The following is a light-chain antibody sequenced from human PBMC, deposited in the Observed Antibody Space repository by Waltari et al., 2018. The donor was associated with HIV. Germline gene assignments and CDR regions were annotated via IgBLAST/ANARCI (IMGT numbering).Light chain of an antibody. V-gene: IGLV3-19*01. CDR2: GKN. CDR3: NSRDSSGNHLV. J-gene: IGLJ2*01. CDR1: SLRSSY. Sequence: SSELTQDHAVSVALGQTVRITCQGDSLRSSYASWYQQKPGQAPVLVIYGKNNRPSGIPDRFSASSSGNTASLTITGAQAEDEADYYCNSRDSSGNHLVFGGGTKLTVL.